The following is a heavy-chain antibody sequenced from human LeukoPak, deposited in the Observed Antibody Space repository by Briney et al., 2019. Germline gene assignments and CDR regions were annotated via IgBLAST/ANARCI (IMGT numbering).Heavy chain of an antibody. Sequence: SETLSLTCTVSGGSISSYYWSWIRQPPGKGLEWIGYIYHSGSANYNPSLKSRVTISVDTSKNQFSLKLSSVTAADTAVYYCARRNYYDSSGYYYEDYWGQGTLVTVSS. CDR1: GGSISSYY. D-gene: IGHD3-22*01. CDR2: IYHSGSA. J-gene: IGHJ4*02. CDR3: ARRNYYDSSGYYYEDY. V-gene: IGHV4-59*08.